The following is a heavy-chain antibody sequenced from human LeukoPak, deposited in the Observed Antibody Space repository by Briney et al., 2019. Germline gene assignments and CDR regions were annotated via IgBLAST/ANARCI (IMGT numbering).Heavy chain of an antibody. CDR3: ARAVRYYYGSGSHGNFDY. Sequence: ASVKVSCKASGYTFTSYGISWVRQAPGQGLEWMGWISAYNGNTNYAQKLQGRVTMTTDTSMSTAYMELRSLRSDDTAVYYCARAVRYYYGSGSHGNFDYWGQGTLVTVSS. CDR2: ISAYNGNT. CDR1: GYTFTSYG. J-gene: IGHJ4*02. D-gene: IGHD3-10*01. V-gene: IGHV1-18*01.